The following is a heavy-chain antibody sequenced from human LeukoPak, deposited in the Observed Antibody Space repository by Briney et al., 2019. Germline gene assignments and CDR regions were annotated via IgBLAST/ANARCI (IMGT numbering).Heavy chain of an antibody. D-gene: IGHD5-24*01. V-gene: IGHV1-69*05. J-gene: IGHJ4*02. CDR1: GGTFSSYA. Sequence: SVKVSCKASGGTFSSYAISWVRQAPGQGLEWMGGIIPIFGTANYAQKFQGRVTMTTDESTSTAYMVLSSLRSEDTAVYYCARAVQDGYNYYFDYWGQGTLVTVSS. CDR3: ARAVQDGYNYYFDY. CDR2: IIPIFGTA.